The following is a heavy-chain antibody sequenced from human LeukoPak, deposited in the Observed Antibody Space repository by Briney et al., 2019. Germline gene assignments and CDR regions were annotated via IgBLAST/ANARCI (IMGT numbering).Heavy chain of an antibody. J-gene: IGHJ5*02. CDR2: IDQGGSGK. CDR1: GFTFSSNW. CDR3: ARVVAAITNWFDP. Sequence: GSLRLSCAASGFTFSSNWMSWVRQAPGKGLEWVANIDQGGSGKHYVDSVKGRFTISRDNAKNSLYLQMNSLRAEDTAVYYCARVVAAITNWFDPWGQGTLVTVSS. D-gene: IGHD2-21*02. V-gene: IGHV3-7*03.